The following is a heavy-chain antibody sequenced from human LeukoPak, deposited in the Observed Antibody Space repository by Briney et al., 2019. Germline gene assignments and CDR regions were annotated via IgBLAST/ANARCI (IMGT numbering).Heavy chain of an antibody. CDR2: IHSRGTT. CDR1: GVSITNYY. D-gene: IGHD4-17*01. V-gene: IGHV4-59*13. J-gene: IGHJ4*02. Sequence: PSATLSLTCSVSGVSITNYYWNWIRQSPGKGLEWLGNIHSRGTTNYNPSLKSRVTLSLDTSKSQFALKVTSVTAADTAVYYCARDEYGDFQGFDFWGQGTRVTVSS. CDR3: ARDEYGDFQGFDF.